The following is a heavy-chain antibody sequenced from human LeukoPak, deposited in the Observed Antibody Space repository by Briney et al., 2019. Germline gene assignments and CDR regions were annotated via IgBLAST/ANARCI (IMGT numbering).Heavy chain of an antibody. CDR3: ARQVVAVAGTGYFDY. J-gene: IGHJ4*02. V-gene: IGHV4-39*01. CDR2: IYYSGST. Sequence: SQPRSLTCTVTGGSIKSGNYGWGRISQPPGKGLEWIGSIYYSGSTYYNASLKSRGTISVDTSKNQFSLKLNSVTAADTAVYFCARQVVAVAGTGYFDYWGQGTLVTVSS. D-gene: IGHD6-19*01. CDR1: GGSIKSGNYG.